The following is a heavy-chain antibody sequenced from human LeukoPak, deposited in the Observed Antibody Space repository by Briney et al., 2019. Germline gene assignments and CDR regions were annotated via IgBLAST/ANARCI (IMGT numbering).Heavy chain of an antibody. CDR2: INWNSDSI. V-gene: IGHV3-9*01. Sequence: PGGSLRLSCAVSGFTFDDYAMHWVRQVPGKGLEWVSGINWNSDSIGYADSVKGRFTTSRDNSKSTLYLQMNSLRAEDTAVYFCAKVKYSSGWSLDYWGQGTLVTVSS. CDR1: GFTFDDYA. J-gene: IGHJ4*02. CDR3: AKVKYSSGWSLDY. D-gene: IGHD6-19*01.